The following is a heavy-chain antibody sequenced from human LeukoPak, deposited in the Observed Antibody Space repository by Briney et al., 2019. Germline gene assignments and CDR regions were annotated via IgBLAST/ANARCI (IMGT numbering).Heavy chain of an antibody. CDR3: ARRYYDFFTGYYNWYFDL. J-gene: IGHJ2*01. D-gene: IGHD3-9*01. CDR1: GFTFSDYY. CDR2: ISSSSDFT. Sequence: GGSLRLSCAASGFTFSDYYMNWVRQAPGKGLEWVAYISSSSDFTNYADSVKGRFTISRDNAKNSLYLQMNRLRGDDTAVYYCARRYYDFFTGYYNWYFDLWGRGTLVTVSS. V-gene: IGHV3-11*03.